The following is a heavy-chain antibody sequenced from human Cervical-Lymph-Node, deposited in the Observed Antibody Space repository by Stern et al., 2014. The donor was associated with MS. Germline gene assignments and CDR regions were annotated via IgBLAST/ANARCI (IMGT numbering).Heavy chain of an antibody. CDR3: ARGTVTNCFDS. J-gene: IGHJ5*01. CDR2: LIPVFGTP. Sequence: EQLVESGAEVRKPGSSVKVTCKTSGGYFSSFAITWVRQAPGQGLEWMGGLIPVFGTPNYAQKFQDRVTITADASTRTAYMDLSSLRSEDTAVYYCARGTVTNCFDSWGQGTLVTVSS. D-gene: IGHD4-17*01. V-gene: IGHV1-69*01. CDR1: GGYFSSFA.